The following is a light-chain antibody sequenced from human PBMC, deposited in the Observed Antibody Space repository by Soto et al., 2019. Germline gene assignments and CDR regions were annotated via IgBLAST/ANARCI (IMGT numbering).Light chain of an antibody. CDR1: QSFRGL. CDR2: DAS. Sequence: EVVWTQSPFTLSLSPWGISTLSCSASQSFRGLLAWYQQKPGLAPRLLIYDASSRATGVPDRFSGSGSGTDFTLTISRLETEDFAVYYCQQYGSSPRFGQGTRLEIK. CDR3: QQYGSSPR. V-gene: IGKV3D-20*01. J-gene: IGKJ5*01.